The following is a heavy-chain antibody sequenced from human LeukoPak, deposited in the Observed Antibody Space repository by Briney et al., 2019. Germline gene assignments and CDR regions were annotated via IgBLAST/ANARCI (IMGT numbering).Heavy chain of an antibody. CDR3: ATLSSGGSGSYHHY. CDR2: ISAGGSGT. J-gene: IGHJ4*02. D-gene: IGHD3-10*01. Sequence: AGGSLRLSCASSGFTYSNFGMSWVRQAPGKGLEWVSSISAGGSGTYFADSVKGRFRISRDNSKSTLFLQMHSLRVEDTAIYYCATLSSGGSGSYHHYWGQGTLVTVSS. V-gene: IGHV3-23*01. CDR1: GFTYSNFG.